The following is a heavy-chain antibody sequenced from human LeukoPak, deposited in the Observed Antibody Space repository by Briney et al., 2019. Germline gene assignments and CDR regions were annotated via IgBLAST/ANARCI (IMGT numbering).Heavy chain of an antibody. V-gene: IGHV1-69*04. J-gene: IGHJ4*02. Sequence: SVKVSCKASGGTFSSYAISRVRQAPGQGLEWMGRIIPIFGIANYAQKFQGRVTITADKSTSTAYMELSSLRSEDTAVYYCARAPDTDYFDYWGQGTLVTVSS. CDR3: ARAPDTDYFDY. CDR2: IIPIFGIA. CDR1: GGTFSSYA.